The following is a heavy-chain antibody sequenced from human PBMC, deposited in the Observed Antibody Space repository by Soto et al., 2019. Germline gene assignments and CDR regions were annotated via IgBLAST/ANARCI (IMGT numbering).Heavy chain of an antibody. Sequence: QVQLQEWGPGLVKPSQTLSLTCTVSGGSISSGGYYWSWIRQHPWKGLEWIGYIYYSGSTYYNPSLKSRVTISVDTSKNQFSLKLSSVTAADTAVYYCARVQSERDYYYYYGMDVWGQGTTVTVSS. CDR2: IYYSGST. J-gene: IGHJ6*02. V-gene: IGHV4-31*03. CDR3: ARVQSERDYYYYYGMDV. CDR1: GGSISSGGYY.